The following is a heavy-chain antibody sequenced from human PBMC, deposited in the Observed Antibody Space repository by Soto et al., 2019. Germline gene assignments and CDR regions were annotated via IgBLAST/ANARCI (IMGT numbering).Heavy chain of an antibody. V-gene: IGHV3-23*05. Sequence: DVQLLESGGGLVQPGGSLRLSCAASGFTFSNCAMGWVRQAPGKGLEWGSSIYSGGTHTYYADSVKGRFTISRDNSKNTLSLQMNSLRAEDTAVYYCAKVIGAVDPFDYWGQGTLVTVSS. CDR1: GFTFSNCA. CDR3: AKVIGAVDPFDY. CDR2: IYSGGTHT. J-gene: IGHJ4*02. D-gene: IGHD6-19*01.